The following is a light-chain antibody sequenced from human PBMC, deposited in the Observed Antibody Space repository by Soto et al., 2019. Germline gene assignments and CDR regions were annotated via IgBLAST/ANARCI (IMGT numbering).Light chain of an antibody. V-gene: IGLV2-14*01. CDR3: SSFSTSSTLYV. Sequence: QSVLTQPASVSGSPGQSITISCTGTSRDIGDYNFVSWYQQHPGKAPKLMIFEVRDRPAGISSRFSGSKSGNTASLTISGLQTEDEADYYCSSFSTSSTLYVFGTGTKVTVL. CDR2: EVR. J-gene: IGLJ1*01. CDR1: SRDIGDYNF.